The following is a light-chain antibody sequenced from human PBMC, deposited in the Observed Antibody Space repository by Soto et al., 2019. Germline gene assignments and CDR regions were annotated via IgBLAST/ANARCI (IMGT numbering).Light chain of an antibody. CDR1: QSVSRH. CDR2: DAS. J-gene: IGKJ4*01. V-gene: IGKV3-11*01. Sequence: EIVLTQSPATLPLSPGERAALSCRASQSVSRHLAWYQQKPGQAPRLLISDASNRATGIPARFSGSGSGTDFTLTISSLEPEDFAVYYCQQRNNWPPVTFGGGTKVDIK. CDR3: QQRNNWPPVT.